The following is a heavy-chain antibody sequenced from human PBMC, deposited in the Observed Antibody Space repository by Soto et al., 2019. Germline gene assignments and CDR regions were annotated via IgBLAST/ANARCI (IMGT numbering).Heavy chain of an antibody. J-gene: IGHJ4*02. CDR2: IIPIFGTA. Sequence: VASVKVSCKASGGTFSSYAISWVRQAPGQGLEWMGGIIPIFGTANYAQKFQGRVTITADESTSTAHMELSSLRSEDTAVYYCAREFDYYDSSGYFDYWGQGTLVTVSS. CDR1: GGTFSSYA. CDR3: AREFDYYDSSGYFDY. D-gene: IGHD3-22*01. V-gene: IGHV1-69*13.